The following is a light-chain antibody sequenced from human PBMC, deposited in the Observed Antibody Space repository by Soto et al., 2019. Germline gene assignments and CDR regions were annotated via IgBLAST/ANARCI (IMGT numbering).Light chain of an antibody. V-gene: IGKV3-15*01. CDR3: QQSYNWPPLT. Sequence: EIVLTQSPATLSVSPGERAILSCRASQSVSDNLAWYQQKPGQAPRLLIYGASPRASGIPARFSGSGSGTEFTLTISSLQSEDFAVYYCQQSYNWPPLTFGGGTKVEIK. J-gene: IGKJ4*01. CDR2: GAS. CDR1: QSVSDN.